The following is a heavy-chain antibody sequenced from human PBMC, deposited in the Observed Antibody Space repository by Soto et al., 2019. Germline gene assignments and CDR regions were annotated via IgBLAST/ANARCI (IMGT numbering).Heavy chain of an antibody. CDR2: ISAYNGNT. CDR3: ARARLRGDCYSFGY. CDR1: GYTFTSYG. D-gene: IGHD2-21*02. J-gene: IGHJ4*02. V-gene: IGHV1-18*01. Sequence: GASVKVSCKASGYTFTSYGISWVRQAPGQGLEWMGWISAYNGNTNYAQKLQGRVTMTTDTSTSTAYMELRSLRSDDTAVYYCARARLRGDCYSFGYWGQGTLVTVSS.